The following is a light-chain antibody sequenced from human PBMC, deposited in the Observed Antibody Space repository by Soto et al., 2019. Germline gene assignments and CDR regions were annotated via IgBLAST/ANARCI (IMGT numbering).Light chain of an antibody. Sequence: DVRLTQSPSSLSVSVGDRVSISCRASQSVSFFLSWYQQRPGRAPKLLIYGASNLASGVPPRFSGSRSGTDFTLVIDSLQPEDLGTHYCQAALNEPWTFGQGTKV. CDR3: QAALNEPWT. CDR1: QSVSFF. V-gene: IGKV1-39*02. J-gene: IGKJ1*01. CDR2: GAS.